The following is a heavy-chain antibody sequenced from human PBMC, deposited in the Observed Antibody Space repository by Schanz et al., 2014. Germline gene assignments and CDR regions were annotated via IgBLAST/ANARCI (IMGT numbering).Heavy chain of an antibody. CDR1: GYSFTSYD. J-gene: IGHJ3*02. V-gene: IGHV1-18*01. CDR2: ISIHNGIT. Sequence: QVQLVQSGPAVKKPGASMKVSCLASGYSFTSYDISWVRQVPGQGLEWMGWISIHNGITKYAQSVQGRVTMTRDTSTSTAYMELRSLRSDDTAVYYCARGGRWLQSDAFDIWGQGTPVTV. CDR3: ARGGRWLQSDAFDI. D-gene: IGHD3-16*01.